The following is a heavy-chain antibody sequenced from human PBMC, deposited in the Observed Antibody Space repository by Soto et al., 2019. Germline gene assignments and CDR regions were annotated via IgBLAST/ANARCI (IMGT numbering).Heavy chain of an antibody. J-gene: IGHJ6*02. D-gene: IGHD4-4*01. CDR2: ISAYNGNT. CDR3: ARDAATVTQDYYYYGMDV. V-gene: IGHV1-18*01. Sequence: ASVKVSCKASGYTFTSYGISWVRQAPGQGLEWMGWISAYNGNTNYAQKLQGRVTMTTDTSTSTAYMELRSLRSDDTAVYYCARDAATVTQDYYYYGMDVWGQGTTVTVSS. CDR1: GYTFTSYG.